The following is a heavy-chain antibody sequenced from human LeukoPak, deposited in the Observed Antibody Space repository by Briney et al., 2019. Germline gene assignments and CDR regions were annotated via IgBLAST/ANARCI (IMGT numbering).Heavy chain of an antibody. D-gene: IGHD2-15*01. J-gene: IGHJ4*02. Sequence: PGGSLRLSCVASGFTFRDYGMSWVRQAPGKGLEWVSAISGGGGDTHYADSVKGRFTISRDNSKNTLYLQMNSLRAEDTAVYYCVKGAPSRYCSGGSCWPPFDYWGQGTLVTVSS. V-gene: IGHV3-23*01. CDR1: GFTFRDYG. CDR2: ISGGGGDT. CDR3: VKGAPSRYCSGGSCWPPFDY.